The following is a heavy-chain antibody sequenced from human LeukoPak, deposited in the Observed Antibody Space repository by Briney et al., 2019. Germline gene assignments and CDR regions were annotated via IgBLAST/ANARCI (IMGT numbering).Heavy chain of an antibody. CDR1: GFRFDDYS. CDR2: ISWDGAST. D-gene: IGHD2-2*01. Sequence: GGSLRLSCAASGFRFDDYSMNWVRHVPGKGLEWVAGISWDGASTGYGGSMKGRFTISRDNGKNSLYLQMNSLRVEDTAVYYCGRVHCSTNSCYDYYDYYMDVSGKGTTVTVSS. CDR3: GRVHCSTNSCYDYYDYYMDV. V-gene: IGHV3-20*04. J-gene: IGHJ6*03.